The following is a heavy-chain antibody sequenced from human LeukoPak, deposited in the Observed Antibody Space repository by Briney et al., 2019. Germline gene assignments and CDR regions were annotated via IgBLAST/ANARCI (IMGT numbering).Heavy chain of an antibody. V-gene: IGHV4-31*03. Sequence: ASETLSLTCSVSGVSISDGRYYWTWIRQHPGKGLEWIGYKYYSGSANYNPSLKSRLTISVDTSKNQFSLQLSSVTAADTAMYYCATPYCSSISCLDVFNIWGQGTMVTVSS. CDR2: KYYSGSA. J-gene: IGHJ3*02. CDR1: GVSISDGRYY. D-gene: IGHD2-2*01. CDR3: ATPYCSSISCLDVFNI.